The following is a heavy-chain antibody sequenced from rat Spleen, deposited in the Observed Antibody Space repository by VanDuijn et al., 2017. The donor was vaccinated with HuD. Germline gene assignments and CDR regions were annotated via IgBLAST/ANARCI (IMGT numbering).Heavy chain of an antibody. Sequence: EVQLVESGGGLVQPGRSLKLSCAASGFTFSNYDMAWVRQAPTKGLEWVASISTSGGSTYYRDSVKGRFTVSRDNAKSTLYLQMDSLRSEDTATYYCARHTMGIIDYWGQGVMVTVSS. V-gene: IGHV5-25*01. J-gene: IGHJ2*01. CDR2: ISTSGGST. CDR1: GFTFSNYD. CDR3: ARHTMGIIDY. D-gene: IGHD1-9*01.